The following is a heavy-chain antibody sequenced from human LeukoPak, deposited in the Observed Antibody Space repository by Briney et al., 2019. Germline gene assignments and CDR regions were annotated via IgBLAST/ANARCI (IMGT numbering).Heavy chain of an antibody. Sequence: TSETLSLTCTVSGGSISSYYWSWIRQPPGKGLEWIGYIYYSGSTNYNPSLKSRVTISVDTSKNQFSLKLSSVTAADTAVYYCARGIAVATFDYWGQGTLVTVSS. V-gene: IGHV4-59*01. CDR1: GGSISSYY. J-gene: IGHJ4*02. CDR3: ARGIAVATFDY. CDR2: IYYSGST. D-gene: IGHD6-19*01.